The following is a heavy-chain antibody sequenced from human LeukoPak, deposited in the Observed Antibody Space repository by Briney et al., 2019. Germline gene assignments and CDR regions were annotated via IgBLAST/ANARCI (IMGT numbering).Heavy chain of an antibody. D-gene: IGHD3-3*01. V-gene: IGHV4-4*02. Sequence: SGTLSLTCAVSGGSILSTNWWSWVRQPPGRGLEWIGEVHLSGASNYNPSLKSRVNMSIDKSRNQLSLELTSVTAADTAMYYCARERGAFSSFGFWGQGTLVTVSS. CDR2: VHLSGAS. CDR3: ARERGAFSSFGF. J-gene: IGHJ1*01. CDR1: GGSILSTNW.